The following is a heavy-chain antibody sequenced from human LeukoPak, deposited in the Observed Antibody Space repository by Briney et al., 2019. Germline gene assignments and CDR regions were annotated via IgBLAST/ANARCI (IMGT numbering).Heavy chain of an antibody. J-gene: IGHJ4*02. CDR1: GYTFTSYD. Sequence: GASVKVSCKASGYTFTSYDINWMRQSTGQGLEWMGWMNPNSGNTAYAQKFQGRATMTRNTSISTAYMELSSLRSEDTAVYFCARGGGSSWYYYWGQGTLVTVSS. CDR2: MNPNSGNT. V-gene: IGHV1-8*01. D-gene: IGHD6-13*01. CDR3: ARGGGSSWYYY.